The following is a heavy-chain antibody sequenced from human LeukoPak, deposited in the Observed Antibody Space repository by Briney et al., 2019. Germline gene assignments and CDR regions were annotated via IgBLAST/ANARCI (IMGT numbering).Heavy chain of an antibody. D-gene: IGHD1-14*01. V-gene: IGHV1-2*02. CDR2: INPKTGVT. CDR3: ARDIILDS. J-gene: IGHJ5*01. Sequence: ASVKVSCKTSGYTFADYYLTWVRQAPGQGSEWLGWINPKTGVTKYAQNLLGRVTMTSDTSISTAYMELSRLTSDDTALYFCARDIILDSWGQGTLVTVSS. CDR1: GYTFADYY.